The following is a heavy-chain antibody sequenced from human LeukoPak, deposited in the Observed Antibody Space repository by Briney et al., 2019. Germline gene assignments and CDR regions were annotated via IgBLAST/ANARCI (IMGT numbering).Heavy chain of an antibody. CDR2: ISTGGGTT. V-gene: IGHV3-23*01. CDR3: AKVLRWDNFDWLLPFDY. CDR1: GFTFSSCA. J-gene: IGHJ4*02. Sequence: GGSLRLSCAASGFTFSSCAMSWVRQAPGKGLEWVSAISTGGGTTYYADSVRGRFTISRDISKNTLYLQMNSLRAEDTALYYCAKVLRWDNFDWLLPFDYWGQGTLVTVSS. D-gene: IGHD3-9*01.